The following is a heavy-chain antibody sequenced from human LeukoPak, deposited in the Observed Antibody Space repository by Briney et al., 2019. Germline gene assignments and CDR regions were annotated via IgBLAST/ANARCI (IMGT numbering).Heavy chain of an antibody. CDR2: IIPIFGTT. Sequence: SVKVSCKASGGTFNNYPISWVRQAPGQGLEWMGGIIPIFGTTNYAPKFQGRVTFTADESTSTVYMELSSLRSEDTAVYYCASVVGARGYYFDYWGQGTLVTVSS. CDR1: GGTFNNYP. J-gene: IGHJ4*02. V-gene: IGHV1-69*13. D-gene: IGHD1-26*01. CDR3: ASVVGARGYYFDY.